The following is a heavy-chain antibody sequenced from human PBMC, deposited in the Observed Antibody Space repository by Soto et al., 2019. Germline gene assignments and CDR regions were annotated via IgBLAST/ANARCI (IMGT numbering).Heavy chain of an antibody. D-gene: IGHD3-22*01. CDR3: TTAGGYYDSSGNWYFDL. CDR1: GFIFSGAA. CDR2: IRSKANSYAT. J-gene: IGHJ2*01. Sequence: EVQLVESGGGLVQPGGSLKLSCAASGFIFSGAAMHWVRQASGKGLEWVGRIRSKANSYATGYAASVTGKFTISRDDSKHTAYLQMNSLKTEDTAMYYCTTAGGYYDSSGNWYFDLWGRSTLVTVSS. V-gene: IGHV3-73*02.